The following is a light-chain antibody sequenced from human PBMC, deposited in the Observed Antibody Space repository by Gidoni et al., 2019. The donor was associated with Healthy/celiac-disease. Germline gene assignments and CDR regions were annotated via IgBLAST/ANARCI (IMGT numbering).Light chain of an antibody. V-gene: IGKV1-39*01. CDR2: AES. CDR1: QSISSY. Sequence: DIQLPQSPSSLSASVGDRVTITCRASQSISSYLNWYPQKPGKAPKLLIYAESSLQSGVPSRFRGSGSGTDLNLTIKSLKPEDFATDDCQQRYSTPTAWTFGQGTKVEIK. J-gene: IGKJ1*01. CDR3: QQRYSTPTAWT.